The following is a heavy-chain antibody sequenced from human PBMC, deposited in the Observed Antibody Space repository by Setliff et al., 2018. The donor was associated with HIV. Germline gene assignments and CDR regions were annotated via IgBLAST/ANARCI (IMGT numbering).Heavy chain of an antibody. CDR3: ARDLGHSSPVFDY. CDR1: GFSFSSYA. J-gene: IGHJ4*02. CDR2: LSYDVSNK. Sequence: PGGSLRLSCAASGFSFSSYALHWVRQAPGKGLEWVAVLSYDVSNKYYADSVKGRFTISRDNSKNTLYLQMNSLRAEDTAVYYCARDLGHSSPVFDYWGQGTLVTVSS. V-gene: IGHV3-30*04.